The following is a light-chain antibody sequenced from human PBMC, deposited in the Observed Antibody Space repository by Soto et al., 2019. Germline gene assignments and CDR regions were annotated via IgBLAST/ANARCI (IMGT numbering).Light chain of an antibody. CDR3: SSYPNINTRACV. J-gene: IGLJ1*01. CDR2: EVT. Sequence: QSVLTQPASVSGSPGQSITISCTGTSGDIGSYNRVSWYQQHPGKAPKLIIYEVTDRPTGVSNSFSGSKSGNTASLTISGLQDEDEAEYYCSSYPNINTRACVFGTGTKLTVL. CDR1: SGDIGSYNR. V-gene: IGLV2-14*01.